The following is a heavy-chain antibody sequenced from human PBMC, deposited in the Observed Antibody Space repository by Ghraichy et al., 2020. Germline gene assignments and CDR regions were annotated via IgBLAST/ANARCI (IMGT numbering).Heavy chain of an antibody. CDR3: ARSPLLWFGELLSY. D-gene: IGHD3-10*01. CDR1: GFTFSSYS. V-gene: IGHV3-48*02. J-gene: IGHJ4*02. Sequence: GGSLRLSCAASGFTFSSYSMNWVRQAPGKGLEWVSYISSSSTIYYADSVKGRFTISRDNAKNSLYLQMNSLRDEDTAVYYCARSPLLWFGELLSYWGQGTLVTVSS. CDR2: ISSSSTI.